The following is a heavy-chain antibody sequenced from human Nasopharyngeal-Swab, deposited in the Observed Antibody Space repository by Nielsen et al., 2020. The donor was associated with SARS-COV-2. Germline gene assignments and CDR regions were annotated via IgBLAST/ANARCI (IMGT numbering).Heavy chain of an antibody. CDR3: ARAGLWLGELGAFDI. V-gene: IGHV3-33*01. J-gene: IGHJ3*02. D-gene: IGHD3-10*01. Sequence: GESLKISCAASGFTFASYGMHWVRQAPGKGLEWVAVIWYDGSNKYYANSVKGRFSISRDNSKNTLYLQINSLRVEDTATYYCARAGLWLGELGAFDIWGQGTMVTVSS. CDR1: GFTFASYG. CDR2: IWYDGSNK.